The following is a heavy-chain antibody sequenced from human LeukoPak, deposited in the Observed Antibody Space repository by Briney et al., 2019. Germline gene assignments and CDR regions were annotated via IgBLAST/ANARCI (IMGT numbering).Heavy chain of an antibody. CDR2: INHSGST. Sequence: PSETLSLTCAVYGGSFSGYYWSWIRQPPGKGLEWIGEINHSGSTNYNPPLKSRVTISVDTPKNQFSLKLSSVTAADTAVYYCARSRRYCSGGSCGGSTRPFDYWGQGTLVTVSS. D-gene: IGHD2-15*01. V-gene: IGHV4-34*01. J-gene: IGHJ4*02. CDR3: ARSRRYCSGGSCGGSTRPFDY. CDR1: GGSFSGYY.